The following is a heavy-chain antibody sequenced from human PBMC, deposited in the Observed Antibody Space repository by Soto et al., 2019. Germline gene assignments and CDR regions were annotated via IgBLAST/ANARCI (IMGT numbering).Heavy chain of an antibody. D-gene: IGHD3-3*01. J-gene: IGHJ6*02. CDR3: AKDQGFLEWIPPGGFDV. CDR2: LSSTGGST. Sequence: EVQLLESGGGLAQPGGSLRLSCEVSGFTFRKYVMTWVRQAPGKGLEWVSSLSSTGGSTYYADSVKGRFTGSRDNSKNTLFLQMNSLRAEDTDIYYCAKDQGFLEWIPPGGFDVWGPGTTVAVSS. V-gene: IGHV3-23*01. CDR1: GFTFRKYV.